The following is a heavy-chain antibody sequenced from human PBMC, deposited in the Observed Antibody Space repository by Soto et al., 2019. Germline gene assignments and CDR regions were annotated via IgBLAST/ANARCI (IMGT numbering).Heavy chain of an antibody. CDR2: IYSGGST. Sequence: EVQLVESGGGLVQPGGSLRLSCAASGFTVSSNYMSWVRQAPGKGLEWVSVIYSGGSTYYADSVKGRFTISRDNSKNTLYLQMNSPTAEDTAVYYCARDLLHDYWGQGTLVTVSS. D-gene: IGHD2-15*01. V-gene: IGHV3-66*01. CDR1: GFTVSSNY. J-gene: IGHJ4*02. CDR3: ARDLLHDY.